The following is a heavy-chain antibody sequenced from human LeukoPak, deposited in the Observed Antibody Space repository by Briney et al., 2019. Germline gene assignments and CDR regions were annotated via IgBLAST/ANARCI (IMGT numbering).Heavy chain of an antibody. CDR3: ARNYGSGSYVWFDP. V-gene: IGHV1-18*01. CDR1: GYTFTSYG. CDR2: ISAYNGNT. Sequence: ASVKVPCKASGYTFTSYGISWVRQAPGQGLEWMGWISAYNGNTNYAQKLQGRVTMTTDTSTSTAYMELRSLRSDDTAVYYCARNYGSGSYVWFDPWGQGTLVTVSS. J-gene: IGHJ5*02. D-gene: IGHD3-10*01.